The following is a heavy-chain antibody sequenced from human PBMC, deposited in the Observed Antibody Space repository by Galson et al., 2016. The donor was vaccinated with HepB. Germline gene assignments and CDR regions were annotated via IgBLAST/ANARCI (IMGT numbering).Heavy chain of an antibody. CDR2: IYYSGTT. D-gene: IGHD5-18*01. V-gene: IGHV4-39*01. CDR3: AGGVYNYGVPLPFEF. Sequence: SETLSLTCTVSVGATSSRSYHWGWIRQPPGKGLEWIGNIYYSGTTYANPSLKSRVTISVDKSKNQFSLKLSSVTAADTAVYYCAGGVYNYGVPLPFEFWGQGTLVTVSS. CDR1: VGATSSRSYH. J-gene: IGHJ4*02.